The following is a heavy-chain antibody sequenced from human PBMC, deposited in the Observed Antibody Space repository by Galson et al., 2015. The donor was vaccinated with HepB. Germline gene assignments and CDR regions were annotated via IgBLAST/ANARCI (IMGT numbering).Heavy chain of an antibody. CDR1: GFTFSNAW. J-gene: IGHJ6*02. Sequence: SLRLSCAASGFTFSNAWMSWVRQAPGKGLEWVGRIKSKTDGGTTDYAAPVKGRFTISRDDSKNTLYLQMNSLKTEDTAVYYCTTDPMVRGVIISGGGGYHYSGMDVWGQGTPLTVSS. V-gene: IGHV3-15*01. CDR2: IKSKTDGGTT. CDR3: TTDPMVRGVIISGGGGYHYSGMDV. D-gene: IGHD3-10*01.